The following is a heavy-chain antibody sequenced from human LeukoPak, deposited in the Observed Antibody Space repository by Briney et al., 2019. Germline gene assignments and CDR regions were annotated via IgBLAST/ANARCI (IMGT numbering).Heavy chain of an antibody. Sequence: PGGSLRLSCAASGFTFSSYAMHWVRQAPGKGLEWVAVISYDGSNKYYADSVKGRFTISRDNSKNTLYLQMNSLRAEDTAVYYCAKDGGCSSTSCSWGYYYGMDVWGQGTTVTVSS. CDR2: ISYDGSNK. D-gene: IGHD2-2*01. CDR1: GFTFSSYA. J-gene: IGHJ6*02. CDR3: AKDGGCSSTSCSWGYYYGMDV. V-gene: IGHV3-30-3*01.